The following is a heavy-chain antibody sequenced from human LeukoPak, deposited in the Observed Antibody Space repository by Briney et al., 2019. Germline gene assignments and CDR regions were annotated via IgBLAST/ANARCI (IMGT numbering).Heavy chain of an antibody. V-gene: IGHV3-49*04. CDR2: IRSKAYGGTT. CDR3: TRELRWYFDY. Sequence: PGGSLRLSCTASGFTFGDYAMSWVRQAPGKGLEWVGFIRSKAYGGTTEYAASVKGRFTISRGDSKGIAYLQMNSLKTEDTAVYYCTRELRWYFDYWGQGTLVTVSS. D-gene: IGHD4-23*01. CDR1: GFTFGDYA. J-gene: IGHJ4*02.